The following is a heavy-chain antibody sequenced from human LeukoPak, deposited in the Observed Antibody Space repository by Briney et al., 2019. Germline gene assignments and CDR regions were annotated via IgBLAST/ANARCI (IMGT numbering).Heavy chain of an antibody. CDR2: VNHSGST. D-gene: IGHD6-6*01. CDR1: GGSFSDYY. Sequence: PSETLSLTCAVYGGSFSDYYWSWIRQPPGKGLEWIGEVNHSGSTNYNPSLKSRVSISVDTSKNQFSLKVSSVTAADTAVCYCARERIAADAFDIWGQGTMVTVSS. J-gene: IGHJ3*02. CDR3: ARERIAADAFDI. V-gene: IGHV4-34*01.